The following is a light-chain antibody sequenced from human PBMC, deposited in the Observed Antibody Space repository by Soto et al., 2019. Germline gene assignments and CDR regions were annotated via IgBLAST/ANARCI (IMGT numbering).Light chain of an antibody. CDR1: QNIDIN. Sequence: EIVLTQSPATLSVSPGERATLSCRASQNIDINLVWYQQKPGQAPRLLIYGASNRATGIPARFSGSGSGTDFTLTISSLEPEDFAVYYCQQRSNWPPWTFGQGTKVDIK. J-gene: IGKJ1*01. CDR2: GAS. CDR3: QQRSNWPPWT. V-gene: IGKV3-11*01.